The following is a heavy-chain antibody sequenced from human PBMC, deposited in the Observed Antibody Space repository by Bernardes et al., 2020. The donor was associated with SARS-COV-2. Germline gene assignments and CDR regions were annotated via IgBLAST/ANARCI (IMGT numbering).Heavy chain of an antibody. CDR1: EMSIRNFW. CDR3: RIGHYADL. Sequence: VGPLRLSCAVYEMSIRNFWMSWVRQGPGTGLEWVAKIKKDGTVRDYVDTVKGRFSISRDNTRNQVYLQMNALRVEDTGTYYCRIGHYADLWGQGTLITVTS. D-gene: IGHD4-17*01. J-gene: IGHJ5*02. V-gene: IGHV3-7*01. CDR2: IKKDGTVR.